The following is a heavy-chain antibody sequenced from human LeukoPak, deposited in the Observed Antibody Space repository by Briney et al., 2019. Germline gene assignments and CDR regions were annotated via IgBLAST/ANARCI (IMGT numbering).Heavy chain of an antibody. V-gene: IGHV1-18*01. Sequence: APVKVSCKASGYTFTSYGISWVRQAPGQGLEWMGWISAYNGNTNYAQKLQGRVTMTTDTSTSTAYMELRSLRSDDTAVYYCARERGAIAVAGTVRYYYYMDVWGKGTTVTVSS. CDR2: ISAYNGNT. CDR3: ARERGAIAVAGTVRYYYYMDV. J-gene: IGHJ6*03. D-gene: IGHD6-19*01. CDR1: GYTFTSYG.